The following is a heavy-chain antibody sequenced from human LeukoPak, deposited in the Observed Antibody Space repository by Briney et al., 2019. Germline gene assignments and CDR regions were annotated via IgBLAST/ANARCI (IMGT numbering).Heavy chain of an antibody. CDR1: GYTFTSYY. Sequence: ASVKVSCKASGYTFTSYYMHWVRQAPGQGLEWMGWISANNGNTDYAQKFQGRVTITTDTSTSTVYMEMRSLRSDDMAVYYCARKPTGMAAEYWGQGSLVTVSS. CDR2: ISANNGNT. V-gene: IGHV1-18*03. J-gene: IGHJ4*02. CDR3: ARKPTGMAAEY. D-gene: IGHD1-14*01.